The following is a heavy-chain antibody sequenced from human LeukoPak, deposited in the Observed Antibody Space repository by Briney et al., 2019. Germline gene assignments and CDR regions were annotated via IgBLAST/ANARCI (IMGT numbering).Heavy chain of an antibody. CDR3: ARGHTAVTRHFDF. CDR1: GFTSSNYW. J-gene: IGHJ4*02. CDR2: IKEDGSEK. Sequence: PGGSLRLSCEASGFTSSNYWMSWVRQAPGKGLEWVANIKEDGSEKYYVDSVRGRFTISRDNAKNSLYLQMNSLRAEDTAIYYCARGHTAVTRHFDFWGQGTLVTVSS. D-gene: IGHD4-17*01. V-gene: IGHV3-7*01.